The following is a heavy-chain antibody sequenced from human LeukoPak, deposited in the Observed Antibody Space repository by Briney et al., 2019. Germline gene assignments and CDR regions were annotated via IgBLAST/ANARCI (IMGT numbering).Heavy chain of an antibody. Sequence: SQTLSLTCAISGDSVSSNSAAWNWIRQSPSRGLEWLGRTYYRSKWYNDYAVSVRSRITINPDTSKNQFSLQLNSVTPEDTAVYYCAREGGAAAGPYYYYGMDVWGQGTTVTVSS. D-gene: IGHD6-13*01. CDR1: GDSVSSNSAA. CDR2: TYYRSKWYN. V-gene: IGHV6-1*01. CDR3: AREGGAAAGPYYYYGMDV. J-gene: IGHJ6*02.